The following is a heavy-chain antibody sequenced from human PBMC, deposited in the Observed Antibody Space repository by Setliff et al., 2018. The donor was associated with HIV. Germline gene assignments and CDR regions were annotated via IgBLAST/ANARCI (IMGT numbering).Heavy chain of an antibody. V-gene: IGHV4-34*01. CDR3: ARSPAEWQIVVVPAAHWYFDL. Sequence: PSETLSLTCAVYGGSFSGYYWNWIRQSPGKGLEWIGEINHSGSTNYNPSLKSRITISVDTSKKQFSLKLNSVTAADTAVYYCARSPAEWQIVVVPAAHWYFDLWGRGTLVTVSS. CDR2: INHSGST. J-gene: IGHJ2*01. D-gene: IGHD2-2*01. CDR1: GGSFSGYY.